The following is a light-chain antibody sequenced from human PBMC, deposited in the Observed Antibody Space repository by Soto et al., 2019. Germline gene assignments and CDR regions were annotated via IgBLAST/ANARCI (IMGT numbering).Light chain of an antibody. Sequence: QSALTQPPSASGSPGQSVAISCTGTSSDVGGYNYVSWYQQHPGKAPKLMIYEVNKRPSGVPDRFSGSKSGNTASLTVSGLQAEDEADYYCSSYAGSNVRFGGGTKVTVL. CDR3: SSYAGSNVR. CDR2: EVN. CDR1: SSDVGGYNY. V-gene: IGLV2-8*01. J-gene: IGLJ2*01.